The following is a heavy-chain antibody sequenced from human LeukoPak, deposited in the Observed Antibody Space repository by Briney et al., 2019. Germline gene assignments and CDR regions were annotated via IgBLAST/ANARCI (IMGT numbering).Heavy chain of an antibody. Sequence: SETLSLTCTVSGGSISSYYWNWIRQPPGKGLEWIGYIYYSGSPNYNPSLKSRVTISVDTSKNQLSLKLSSVTAADTAVYYCARRGRGAAVFDPWGQGTLVTVSS. J-gene: IGHJ5*02. V-gene: IGHV4-59*01. CDR1: GGSISSYY. D-gene: IGHD3-10*01. CDR3: ARRGRGAAVFDP. CDR2: IYYSGSP.